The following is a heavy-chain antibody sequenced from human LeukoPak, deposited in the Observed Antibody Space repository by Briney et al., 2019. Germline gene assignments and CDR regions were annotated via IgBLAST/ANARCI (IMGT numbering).Heavy chain of an antibody. J-gene: IGHJ4*02. Sequence: GGSLRLSCAASGFTFSNAWMSWVRQAPGKGLEWVGRIKSKTDGGTTDYAAPVKGRFTISRDDSKTTLYLQMNSLKTEDTAVYYCTTGCQTYYYDSSGYYPNDYWGQGTLVTVSS. CDR3: TTGCQTYYYDSSGYYPNDY. V-gene: IGHV3-15*01. D-gene: IGHD3-22*01. CDR2: IKSKTDGGTT. CDR1: GFTFSNAW.